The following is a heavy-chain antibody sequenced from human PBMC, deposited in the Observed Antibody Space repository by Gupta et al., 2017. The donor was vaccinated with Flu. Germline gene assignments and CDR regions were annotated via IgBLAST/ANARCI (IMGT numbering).Heavy chain of an antibody. Sequence: EVQLVESGGGLVQPGGSLSLSCAASGFTLLSYDMSWVRGAPGGGLEGGSLNSSGGVTYYGDPVRGRFTISRDKDKNSLYLQMSGLRDEATAVYYCASGPWANWGQGTLVTVSS. D-gene: IGHD3-16*01. J-gene: IGHJ4*02. CDR3: ASGPWAN. CDR2: NSSGGVT. CDR1: GFTLLSYD. V-gene: IGHV3-48*03.